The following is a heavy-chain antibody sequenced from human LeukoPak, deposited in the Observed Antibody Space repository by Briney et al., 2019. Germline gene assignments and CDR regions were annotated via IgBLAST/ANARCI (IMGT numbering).Heavy chain of an antibody. D-gene: IGHD5-18*01. V-gene: IGHV3-21*01. CDR2: ISSSSSYI. Sequence: PGGSLRLSCAASGFTFSSYSTNWVRQAPGKGLEWVSSISSSSSYIYYADSVKGRFTISRDNAKNSLYLQMNSLRAEDTAVYYCARDSDTAMVPFDYWGQGTLVTVSS. J-gene: IGHJ4*02. CDR3: ARDSDTAMVPFDY. CDR1: GFTFSSYS.